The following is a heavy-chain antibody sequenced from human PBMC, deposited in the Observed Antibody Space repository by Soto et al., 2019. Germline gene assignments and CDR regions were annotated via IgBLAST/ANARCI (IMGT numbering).Heavy chain of an antibody. J-gene: IGHJ1*01. Sequence: KASETLSHTCTVSGGSISTGGYYWSWIRQHPGKGLGCIGYIYYSGTTYYNPSLKSRVTISVDTSKNQFSLKLSSVTAADTAVYYCATNGDYYDSSGPKYFPHWGQGTLVTVSS. V-gene: IGHV4-31*03. CDR3: ATNGDYYDSSGPKYFPH. CDR2: IYYSGTT. CDR1: GGSISTGGYY. D-gene: IGHD3-22*01.